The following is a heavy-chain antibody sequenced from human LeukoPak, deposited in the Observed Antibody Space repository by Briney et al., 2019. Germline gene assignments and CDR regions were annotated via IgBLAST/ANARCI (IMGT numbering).Heavy chain of an antibody. CDR3: AKGLRFLEWLFRFDP. Sequence: QSGGSLRLSCAASGFTFSSYAMSWVRQAPGKGLEWVSAISGSGGSTYYADSVMGRFTISRDNSKNTLYLQMNSLRAEDTAVYYCAKGLRFLEWLFRFDPWGQGTLVTVSS. J-gene: IGHJ5*02. CDR1: GFTFSSYA. CDR2: ISGSGGST. V-gene: IGHV3-23*01. D-gene: IGHD3-3*01.